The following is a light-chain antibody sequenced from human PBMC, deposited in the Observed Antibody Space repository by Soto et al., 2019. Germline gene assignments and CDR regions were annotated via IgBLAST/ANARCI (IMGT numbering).Light chain of an antibody. Sequence: TQSPSSLSASVGDRVTITCRASQSISSNLAWYQQKLGQAPRLLIYGASSRASGIPDRFSGSGSGTDFTLTISRLEPEDFAVYYCQQYGSSPITFGQGTRLEIK. CDR1: QSISSN. CDR2: GAS. J-gene: IGKJ5*01. CDR3: QQYGSSPIT. V-gene: IGKV3-20*01.